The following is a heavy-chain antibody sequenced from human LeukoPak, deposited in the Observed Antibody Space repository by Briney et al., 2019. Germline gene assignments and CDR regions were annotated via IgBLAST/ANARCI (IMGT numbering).Heavy chain of an antibody. V-gene: IGHV4-34*01. CDR3: AGYDILTGYDY. J-gene: IGHJ4*02. Sequence: SKTLSLTCADHVGSFSGYYWSWIRHPPGKGLECIAEINHSVITNSNPSLRSRDTISVDTSKNQFSLKLPSVTAANTVVYYCAGYDILTGYDYWGQGTLVTVSS. CDR2: INHSVIT. CDR1: VGSFSGYY. D-gene: IGHD3-9*01.